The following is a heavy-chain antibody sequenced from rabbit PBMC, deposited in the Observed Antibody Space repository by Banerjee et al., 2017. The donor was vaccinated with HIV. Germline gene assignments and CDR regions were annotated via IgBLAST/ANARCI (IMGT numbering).Heavy chain of an antibody. CDR3: WGRCWKWYLLRMGL. D-gene: IGHD5-1*01. V-gene: IGHV1S40*01. Sequence: QSLEESGGDLVKPGASLTLTCTVSGFSLSSSYWICWVRQAPGKGLEWIACIDASSGAPWDARLAKGPIHNPQTPATPVNFENAKPTGAGKGTYFCWGRCWKWYLLRMGLWGPGTLVTVS. CDR2: IDASSGAP. CDR1: GFSLSSSYW. J-gene: IGHJ3*01.